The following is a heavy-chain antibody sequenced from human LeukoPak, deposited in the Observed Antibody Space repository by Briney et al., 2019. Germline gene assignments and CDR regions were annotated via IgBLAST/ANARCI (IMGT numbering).Heavy chain of an antibody. V-gene: IGHV3-74*01. CDR3: ARDPLP. CDR2: INSDGSST. J-gene: IGHJ5*02. CDR1: GFTFSSYW. Sequence: GGSLRLSCAASGFTFSSYWMHWVRQAPGKGLVRVSRINSDGSSTSYADSVKGRFTISRDNAKSTLHLQMNSLRAEDTAVYFCARDPLPWGQGTLVTVSS.